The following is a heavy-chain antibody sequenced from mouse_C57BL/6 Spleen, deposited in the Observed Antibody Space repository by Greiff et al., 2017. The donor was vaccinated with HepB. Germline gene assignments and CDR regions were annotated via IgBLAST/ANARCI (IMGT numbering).Heavy chain of an antibody. Sequence: VQLKESGGGLVKPGGSLKLSCAASGFTFSDYGMHWVRQAPEKGLEWVAYISSGSSTIYYAETVKGRFTISRDNAKNTLFLQMTSLRSEDTAMYYCARRWSYAMDYWGQGTSVTVSS. CDR1: GFTFSDYG. V-gene: IGHV5-17*01. D-gene: IGHD1-1*02. J-gene: IGHJ4*01. CDR2: ISSGSSTI. CDR3: ARRWSYAMDY.